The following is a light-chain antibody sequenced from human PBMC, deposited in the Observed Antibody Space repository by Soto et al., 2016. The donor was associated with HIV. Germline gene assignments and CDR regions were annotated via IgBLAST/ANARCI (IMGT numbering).Light chain of an antibody. Sequence: SFVLTQPPSVSVAPGKTATITCGGNNAGSKTVHWYQQKPGQAPVVVVHDDSDRPSGIPERFSGSNSGNMATLTINRVEAGDEADYYCQVWDSSRDHVVFGGGTKLTVL. CDR2: DDS. CDR1: NAGSKT. CDR3: QVWDSSRDHVV. V-gene: IGLV3-21*03. J-gene: IGLJ2*01.